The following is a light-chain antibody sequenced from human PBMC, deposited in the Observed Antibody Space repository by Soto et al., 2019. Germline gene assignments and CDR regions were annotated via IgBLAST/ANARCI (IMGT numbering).Light chain of an antibody. CDR1: SSNIGSNT. CDR3: AAWDDSLNGVV. Sequence: QSVLTQTPSASGTPGQRVTISCSGSSSNIGSNTVNWYHQVPGTAPKLLIYSNNQRPSGVPDRFSGSKSGTSVSLAISGLQSEDEADYYWAAWDDSLNGVVFGGGTKVTVL. V-gene: IGLV1-44*01. CDR2: SNN. J-gene: IGLJ2*01.